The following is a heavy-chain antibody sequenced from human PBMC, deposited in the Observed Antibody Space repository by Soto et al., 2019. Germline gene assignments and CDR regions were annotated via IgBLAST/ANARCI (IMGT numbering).Heavy chain of an antibody. CDR1: GFTFRSYS. D-gene: IGHD2-2*02. Sequence: EVQLVESGGGLVKPGGSLRLSCVDSGFTFRSYSMNWVRQAPGKGLEWVASISSTSSVIWYADSRKGRFTISRDNAKNSLFLQMDSLRADDTAVYYCLRGGRGYTRDDVLDAWGHGTMVTVSS. CDR2: ISSTSSVI. J-gene: IGHJ3*01. V-gene: IGHV3-21*06. CDR3: LRGGRGYTRDDVLDA.